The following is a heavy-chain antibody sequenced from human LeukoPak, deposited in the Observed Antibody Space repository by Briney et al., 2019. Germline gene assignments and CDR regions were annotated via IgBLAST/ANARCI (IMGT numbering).Heavy chain of an antibody. CDR3: ARWGLGPSFDY. J-gene: IGHJ4*02. Sequence: PGGSLRLSCAASGFTVSSNYMSWVRQAPGKGLEWVSVLYSGGNTYYADSVKGRFTISRDNAKNSLYLQLNSLRVEDTAAYYCARWGLGPSFDYWGRGTLVTVSS. V-gene: IGHV3-53*01. CDR2: LYSGGNT. D-gene: IGHD1-26*01. CDR1: GFTVSSNY.